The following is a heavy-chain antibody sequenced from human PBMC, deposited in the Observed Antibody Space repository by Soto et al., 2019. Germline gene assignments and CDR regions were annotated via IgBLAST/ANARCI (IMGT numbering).Heavy chain of an antibody. Sequence: QVHLVQSGAEVKKPGASVKVSCKGSGYGFTTYGITWVRQAPGQGLEWMAWISAHNGNPNYAQKLQGRVTVTRDTSTSTAYLDLRSLRAGDTALQYCARGRHGDYWGQGALVTGSS. CDR2: ISAHNGNP. J-gene: IGHJ4*02. V-gene: IGHV1-18*01. CDR1: GYGFTTYG. CDR3: ARGRHGDY.